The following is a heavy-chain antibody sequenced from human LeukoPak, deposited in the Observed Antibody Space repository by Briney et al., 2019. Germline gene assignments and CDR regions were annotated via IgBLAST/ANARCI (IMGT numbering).Heavy chain of an antibody. Sequence: SETLSLTCAVYGGSFSGYYWTWIRQPPGKGLEWIGEINHSGSTNYNPSLKSRVSISVDTSRNQFSLKLSSVTAADTAVYYCARLERITIFGVVIGWFDPWGQGTLVTVSS. J-gene: IGHJ5*02. CDR3: ARLERITIFGVVIGWFDP. CDR2: INHSGST. D-gene: IGHD3-3*01. V-gene: IGHV4-34*01. CDR1: GGSFSGYY.